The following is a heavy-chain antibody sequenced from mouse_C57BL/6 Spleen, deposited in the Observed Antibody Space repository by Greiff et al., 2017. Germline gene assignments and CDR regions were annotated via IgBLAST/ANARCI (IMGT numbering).Heavy chain of an antibody. CDR1: GYTFTDYN. V-gene: IGHV1-18*01. J-gene: IGHJ1*03. D-gene: IGHD2-3*01. CDR3: ARMDGYQGYFDV. Sequence: VQLQQSGPELVKPGASVKIPCKASGYTFTDYNMDWVKQSHGKSLEWIGDINPNNGGTIYNQKFKGKATLTVDKSSSTAYMELRSQTSEDTAVYNGARMDGYQGYFDVWGTGTTVTVSS. CDR2: INPNNGGT.